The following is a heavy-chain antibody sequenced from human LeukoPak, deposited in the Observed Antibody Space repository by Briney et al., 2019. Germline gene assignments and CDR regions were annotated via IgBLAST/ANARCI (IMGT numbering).Heavy chain of an antibody. J-gene: IGHJ4*02. V-gene: IGHV3-23*01. CDR1: GFTFSSYA. D-gene: IGHD2/OR15-2a*01. CDR3: AKDRGGIFYDNWFYFDY. Sequence: PGGSLRLSCAASGFTFSSYAMAWVRQAPGKGLEWVSTISGSGGSTYYADSVEGRFTISRDNSKNTVYLQIRSLRAEDTAVYYCAKDRGGIFYDNWFYFDYWGQGTLVTVSS. CDR2: ISGSGGST.